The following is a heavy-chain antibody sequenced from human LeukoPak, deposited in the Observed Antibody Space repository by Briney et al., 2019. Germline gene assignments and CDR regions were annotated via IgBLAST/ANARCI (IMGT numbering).Heavy chain of an antibody. V-gene: IGHV4-59*12. CDR2: IYNSGST. J-gene: IGHJ3*02. CDR3: ARGAYGFDAFDI. CDR1: GGSISGYH. D-gene: IGHD4-17*01. Sequence: SETLSLTCTVSGGSISGYHWSWIRQPPGKGLEWIAYIYNSGSTNYNPSLKSRVTMSVDTSKNQFSLKLSSVTAADTAVYYCARGAYGFDAFDIWGQGTMVTVSS.